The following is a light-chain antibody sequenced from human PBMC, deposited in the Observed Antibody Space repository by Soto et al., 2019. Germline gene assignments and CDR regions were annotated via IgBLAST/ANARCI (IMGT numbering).Light chain of an antibody. J-gene: IGKJ3*01. CDR3: QQYNNWPFT. V-gene: IGKV3-15*01. CDR2: AAS. Sequence: EIVMTQSPATLSVSPGERATLSCRASQSICSNLAWYQQKPGQAPRLLIYAASTRATGIPARFSGSGSGTEFTLTISSLQSEDFALYYCQQYNNWPFTFGAGTKVDIK. CDR1: QSICSN.